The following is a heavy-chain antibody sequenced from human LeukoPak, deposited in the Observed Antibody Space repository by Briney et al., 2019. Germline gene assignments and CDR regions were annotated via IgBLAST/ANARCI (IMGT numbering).Heavy chain of an antibody. CDR1: GYTFTSYA. CDR2: ISYDGSNK. V-gene: IGHV3-30-3*01. CDR3: ARDYDSSAGVAFDI. J-gene: IGHJ3*02. Sequence: SCKASGYTFTSYAMHWVRQAPGKGLEWVAVISYDGSNKYYADSVKGRFTISRDNSKNTLYLQMNSLRAEDTAVYYCARDYDSSAGVAFDIWGQGTMVTASS. D-gene: IGHD3-22*01.